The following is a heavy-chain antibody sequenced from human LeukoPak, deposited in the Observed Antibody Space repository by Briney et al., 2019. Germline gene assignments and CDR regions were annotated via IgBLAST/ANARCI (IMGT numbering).Heavy chain of an antibody. J-gene: IGHJ4*02. V-gene: IGHV4-4*07. CDR2: IYVSGST. Sequence: PSETLSLTCTVSGGSTTSYYWSWIRQPAGKGLEWIGRIYVSGSTTYNPSLKSRVTISLDTSKNQFSLKLRSVTAADTAVYYCARELHSGSYYFEYWGQGTLVTVSS. CDR3: ARELHSGSYYFEY. D-gene: IGHD1-26*01. CDR1: GGSTTSYY.